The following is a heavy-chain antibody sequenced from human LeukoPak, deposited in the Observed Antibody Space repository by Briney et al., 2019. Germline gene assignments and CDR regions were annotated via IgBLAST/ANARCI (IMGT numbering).Heavy chain of an antibody. V-gene: IGHV4-39*01. Sequence: SETLSLTCTVSGGSISSSSYYWGWIRQPPGKGLEWIGSIYYRGSTYYNTSLKRRVTISVDTSKNQFSLKLSSVTAADTAVYYCARRTCDILTGSYDYWGQGTLVTVSS. CDR1: GGSISSSSYY. CDR3: ARRTCDILTGSYDY. CDR2: IYYRGST. J-gene: IGHJ4*02. D-gene: IGHD3-9*01.